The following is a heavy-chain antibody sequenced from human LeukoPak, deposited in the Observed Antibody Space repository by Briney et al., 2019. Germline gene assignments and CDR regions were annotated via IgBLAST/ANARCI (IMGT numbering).Heavy chain of an antibody. J-gene: IGHJ5*02. CDR2: INPRGTAT. Sequence: ASVKVSCKTSGYSFTSHYMHWVRQAPGQGLEWMGLINPRGTATRYAESFQGRLALTRDLSTSTDYMELSSLRSDDTAVYFCARDTSEGDYAWWFDPWGQGTLVTVAS. CDR1: GYSFTSHY. D-gene: IGHD3-16*01. V-gene: IGHV1-46*01. CDR3: ARDTSEGDYAWWFDP.